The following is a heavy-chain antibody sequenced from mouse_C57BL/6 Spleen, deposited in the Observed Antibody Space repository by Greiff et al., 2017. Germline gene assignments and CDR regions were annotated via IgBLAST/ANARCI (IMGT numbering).Heavy chain of an antibody. Sequence: QVQLQQSGPELVKPGASVKISCKASGYAFSSSWMNWVKQRPGKGLEWIGRIYPGDGDTNYNGKFKGKATLTADKSSRTAYMQLSCLTSEDSAVYFCAREVIYYGYDGYFDVWGTGTTVTVSS. CDR1: GYAFSSSW. V-gene: IGHV1-82*01. J-gene: IGHJ1*03. CDR3: AREVIYYGYDGYFDV. D-gene: IGHD2-2*01. CDR2: IYPGDGDT.